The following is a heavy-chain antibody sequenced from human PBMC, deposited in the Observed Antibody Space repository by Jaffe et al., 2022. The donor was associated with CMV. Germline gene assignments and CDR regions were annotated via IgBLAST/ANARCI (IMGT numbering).Heavy chain of an antibody. CDR1: GFTFSSYA. D-gene: IGHD5-18*01. CDR3: AKDHLDTAMVSAGDYMDV. V-gene: IGHV3-23*04. CDR2: ISGSGGST. Sequence: EVQLVESGGGLVQPGGSLRLSCAASGFTFSSYAMSWVRQAPGKGLEWVSAISGSGGSTYYADSVKGRFTISRDNSKNTLYLQMNSLRAEDTAVYYCAKDHLDTAMVSAGDYMDVWGKGTTVTVSS. J-gene: IGHJ6*03.